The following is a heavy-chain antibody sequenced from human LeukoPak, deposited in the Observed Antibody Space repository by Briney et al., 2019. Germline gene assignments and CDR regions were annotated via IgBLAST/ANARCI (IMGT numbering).Heavy chain of an antibody. V-gene: IGHV3-9*01. CDR1: GFTFDDYA. CDR3: AKDMDYGAAYYYYGMDV. J-gene: IGHJ6*02. D-gene: IGHD4-17*01. CDR2: ISWNSGSI. Sequence: PGGSLRLSCAASGFTFDDYAMHWVRQAPGKGLEWVSGISWNSGSIGYADSVKGRFTISRDNAKNSLYLQMNSLRAEDTALYYCAKDMDYGAAYYYYGMDVWGQGTTVTVSS.